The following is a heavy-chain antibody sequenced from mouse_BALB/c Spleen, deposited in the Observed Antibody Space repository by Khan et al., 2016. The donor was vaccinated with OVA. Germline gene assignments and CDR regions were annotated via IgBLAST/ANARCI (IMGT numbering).Heavy chain of an antibody. J-gene: IGHJ4*01. CDR3: ARYDSVYTYAIDY. CDR1: GYSITSDYA. D-gene: IGHD2-4*01. Sequence: EVELVESGPGLVKPSQSLSLTCTVTGYSITSDYAWNWIRQFPGNKLEWMGYISSSGSTNYNPSLKSRISITRDTSKNQFFLQLNSVTTEDTATYDRARYDSVYTYAIDYWGQGTTLTVSS. V-gene: IGHV3-2*02. CDR2: ISSSGST.